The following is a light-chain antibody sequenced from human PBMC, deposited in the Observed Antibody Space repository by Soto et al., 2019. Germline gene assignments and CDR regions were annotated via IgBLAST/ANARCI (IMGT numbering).Light chain of an antibody. Sequence: DIQMCKSPSSLSASVGDRVTITCRASQGISGLLAWYQQRPEKAPKSLIYAASSLQSGVPSRFSGSASGTDFTLTISMQQPEDLATHYCQQISTTPTWTFAQGTKVDIK. CDR3: QQISTTPTWT. J-gene: IGKJ1*01. CDR2: AAS. V-gene: IGKV1D-16*01. CDR1: QGISGL.